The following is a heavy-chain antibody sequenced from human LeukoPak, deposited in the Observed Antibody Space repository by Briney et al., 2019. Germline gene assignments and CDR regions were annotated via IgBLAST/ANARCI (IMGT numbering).Heavy chain of an antibody. V-gene: IGHV5-51*01. D-gene: IGHD1-26*01. CDR3: ARSSIVGATNDY. Sequence: GGSLRLSCAASGFTFSSYAMSWVRQMPGKGLEWMGIIYPGDSDTRYSPSFQGQVTISADKSISTAYLQWSSLKASDTAMYYCARSSIVGATNDYWGQGTLVTVSS. J-gene: IGHJ4*02. CDR2: IYPGDSDT. CDR1: GFTFSSYA.